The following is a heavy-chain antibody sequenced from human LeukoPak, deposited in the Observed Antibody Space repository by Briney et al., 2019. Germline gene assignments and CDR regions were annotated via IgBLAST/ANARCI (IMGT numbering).Heavy chain of an antibody. Sequence: KTGGSLRLSCAASGFTFSSYSMNLVRQAPGKGLEWVSSISSSSSYIYYADSVKGRFTISRDNAKNSLYLQMNSLRAEDTAVYYCARASHYDFWSGYSPDYWGQGTLVTVSS. J-gene: IGHJ4*02. CDR1: GFTFSSYS. V-gene: IGHV3-21*01. D-gene: IGHD3-3*01. CDR2: ISSSSSYI. CDR3: ARASHYDFWSGYSPDY.